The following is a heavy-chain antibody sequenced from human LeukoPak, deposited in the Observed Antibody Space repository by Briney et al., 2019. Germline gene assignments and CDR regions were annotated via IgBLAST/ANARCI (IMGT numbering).Heavy chain of an antibody. J-gene: IGHJ4*02. CDR1: GGSFSGYY. CDR2: INHSGST. Sequence: PSETLSLTCAVYGGSFSGYYWSWIRQPPGKGLEWIGEINHSGSTNYNPSLKSRVTISVDTSKNQFSLQLNSVTPEDTAVYYCARDIGLVLDYWGQGTLVTVSS. V-gene: IGHV4-34*01. CDR3: ARDIGLVLDY. D-gene: IGHD6-6*01.